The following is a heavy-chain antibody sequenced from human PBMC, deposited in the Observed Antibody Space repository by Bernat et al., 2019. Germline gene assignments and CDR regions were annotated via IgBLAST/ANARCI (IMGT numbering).Heavy chain of an antibody. J-gene: IGHJ4*02. CDR2: INPSGGST. CDR1: GYTFTSYY. D-gene: IGHD3-3*01. V-gene: IGHV1-46*01. CDR3: ARSSITIFGVVIEAGLFDY. Sequence: QVQLVQSGAEVKKPGASVKVSCKASGYTFTSYYMHWVRQAPGQGLEWMGIINPSGGSTSYAQKFQGRVTMTRDTSTSTVYMELSSLRSEDTAVYYCARSSITIFGVVIEAGLFDYWGQGTLVTVSS.